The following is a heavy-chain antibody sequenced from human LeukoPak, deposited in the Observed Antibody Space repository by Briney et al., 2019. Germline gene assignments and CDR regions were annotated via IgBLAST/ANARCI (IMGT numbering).Heavy chain of an antibody. CDR3: ASAGHDGSGYKVC. V-gene: IGHV4-4*02. D-gene: IGHD3-22*01. CDR1: GGSISSSNW. J-gene: IGHJ4*02. CDR2: IYHSGSA. Sequence: SGTLSLTCAVSGGSISSSNWWGWVRQPPGKGLEWIGEIYHSGSANYNPSLKSRVTISVDKSKNQFSLKLSSVTAADTAVYYCASAGHDGSGYKVCWGQGTLVTVSS.